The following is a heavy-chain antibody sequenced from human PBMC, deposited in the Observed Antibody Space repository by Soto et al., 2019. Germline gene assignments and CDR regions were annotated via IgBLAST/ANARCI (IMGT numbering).Heavy chain of an antibody. V-gene: IGHV3-48*03. Sequence: GGSLRLSCAASGFTFSSYEMNWVRQAPGKGLEWVSYISSSGSTIYYADSVKGRFTISRDNAKNSLYLQINSLRAEDTAVYYCASWDGGYSSDWYYFYYLGQGPLFTVSS. CDR3: ASWDGGYSSDWYYFYY. D-gene: IGHD6-19*01. CDR2: ISSSGSTI. CDR1: GFTFSSYE. J-gene: IGHJ4*02.